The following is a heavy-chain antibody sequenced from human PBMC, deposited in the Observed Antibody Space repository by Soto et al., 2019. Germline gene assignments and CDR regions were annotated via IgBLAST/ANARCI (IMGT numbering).Heavy chain of an antibody. V-gene: IGHV3-9*01. D-gene: IGHD1-26*01. CDR3: AKDRDGGSYFDMPDSFDV. Sequence: EVLLAESGGGLVQPGRSLLLSCAASGFTFDDYPMHWVRQAPGKGLEWVSNISWNSAKIAYADSVKGRLTVTSDNAKNYLYLKMSSLRVDDKALYYCAKDRDGGSYFDMPDSFDVWGQVTVVTVSS. CDR1: GFTFDDYP. J-gene: IGHJ3*01. CDR2: ISWNSAKI.